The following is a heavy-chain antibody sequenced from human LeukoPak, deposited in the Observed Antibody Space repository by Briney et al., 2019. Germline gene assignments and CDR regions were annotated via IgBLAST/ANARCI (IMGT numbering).Heavy chain of an antibody. CDR3: ARSRFYFDY. CDR1: GFTFSSYG. V-gene: IGHV3-7*01. Sequence: GGSLRLSCAASGFTFSSYGMHWVRQAPGKGLEWVAKIKPDGSEKDHVDSVKGRFTISRDNAKNSLYLQLNSLRAEDTAVYYCARSRFYFDYWGQGTLVTVSS. J-gene: IGHJ4*02. CDR2: IKPDGSEK.